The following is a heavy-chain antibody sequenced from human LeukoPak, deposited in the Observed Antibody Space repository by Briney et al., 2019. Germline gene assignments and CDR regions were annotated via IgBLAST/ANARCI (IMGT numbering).Heavy chain of an antibody. CDR1: GFTFSSHA. CDR2: ISGDGVST. CDR3: AKESGKFDY. J-gene: IGHJ4*02. V-gene: IGHV3-43*02. Sequence: GGSLRLSCSGSGFTFSSHAMHWVRQAPGKGLEWVSLISGDGVSTFYADSVKGRFSISRDNSKNSLYLEMNSLRTEDAAMYYCAKESGKFDYWGQGTLVAVSS.